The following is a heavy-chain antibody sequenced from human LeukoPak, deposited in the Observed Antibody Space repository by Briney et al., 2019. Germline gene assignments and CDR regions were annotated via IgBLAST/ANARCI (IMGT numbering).Heavy chain of an antibody. CDR2: ISGSGGST. CDR1: GFPFSSYP. J-gene: IGHJ4*02. Sequence: GGPLRLPCAPSGFPFSSYPMSGAPRAPGRGREGFSAISGSGGSTYYADSVKGRFTISRDNSKNTLYLQMNSLRAEDTAVYYCAKGSSGWQMDFDYWGQGTLVTVSS. D-gene: IGHD6-19*01. V-gene: IGHV3-23*01. CDR3: AKGSSGWQMDFDY.